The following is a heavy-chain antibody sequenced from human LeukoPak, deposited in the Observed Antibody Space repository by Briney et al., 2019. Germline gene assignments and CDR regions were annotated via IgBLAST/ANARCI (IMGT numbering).Heavy chain of an antibody. D-gene: IGHD3-10*01. CDR1: GYSISSGYY. V-gene: IGHV4-38-2*02. J-gene: IGHJ4*02. CDR2: IYHSGST. CDR3: ARDGNYGSGSLDY. Sequence: PSETLSLTCTVSGYSISSGYYWGWIRQPPGKGLEWIGSIYHSGSTYYNPSLKSRVTISVDTSKNQFSLKLSSVTAADTAVYYCARDGNYGSGSLDYWGQGTLVTASS.